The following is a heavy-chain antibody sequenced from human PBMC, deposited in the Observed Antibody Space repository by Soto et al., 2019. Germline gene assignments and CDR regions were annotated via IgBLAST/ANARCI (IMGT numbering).Heavy chain of an antibody. CDR1: GGSFIDFY. V-gene: IGHV4-34*01. CDR2: INHSGNT. CDR3: VRKAAAHDY. D-gene: IGHD6-13*01. J-gene: IGHJ4*02. Sequence: QVQLQQWGAGLLKPSETLSLSCAVYGGSFIDFYWSWIRQPPGKGLEWIGEINHSGNTNYSPSLKSRVTISLDTSKNHFSLKLTSVTAADTAVYYCVRKAAAHDYWGQGTLVTVSS.